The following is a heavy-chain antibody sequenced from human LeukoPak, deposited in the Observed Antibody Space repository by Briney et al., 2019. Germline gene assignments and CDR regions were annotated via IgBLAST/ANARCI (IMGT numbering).Heavy chain of an antibody. CDR3: AKNSGWYYYYSMDV. V-gene: IGHV3-23*01. CDR1: GFIFSNYA. D-gene: IGHD6-19*01. CDR2: ISAGGNNT. J-gene: IGHJ6*02. Sequence: GGSLRLSCAASGFIFSNYAMSWVRQAPGKGLEWVSGISAGGNNTYYADSVEGRFTISRDNSKNTLYLQMNSLRAEDTAVYYCAKNSGWYYYYSMDVWGQGTTVTVSS.